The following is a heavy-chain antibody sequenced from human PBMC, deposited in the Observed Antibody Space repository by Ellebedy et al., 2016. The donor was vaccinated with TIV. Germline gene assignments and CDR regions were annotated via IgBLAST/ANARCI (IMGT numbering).Heavy chain of an antibody. J-gene: IGHJ4*02. V-gene: IGHV4-4*02. CDR3: AIAVAGTRMGFDY. CDR2: IYHSGST. D-gene: IGHD6-19*01. CDR1: GGSISSSNW. Sequence: SETLSLTXAVSGGSISSSNWWSWVRQPPGKGLEWIGEIYHSGSTNYNPSLKSRVTISVDKSKNQFSLKLSSVTAADTAVYYCAIAVAGTRMGFDYWGQGTLVTVSS.